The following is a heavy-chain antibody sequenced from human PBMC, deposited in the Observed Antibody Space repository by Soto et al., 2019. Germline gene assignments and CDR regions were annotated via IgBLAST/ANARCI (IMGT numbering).Heavy chain of an antibody. CDR2: TIPVLNTA. D-gene: IGHD3-10*01. CDR1: GGTLSDHG. Sequence: QVQLEQSGAEVKKPGSSVKVSCKASGGTLSDHGVAWLRQAPGQGLEWMGGTIPVLNTAKYAQKFHGRVTVTADKFTNLAYMERSSLKSEDTAFYYCARGIYGAGNYFTGPSSFDIWGQWTMVIVTS. CDR3: ARGIYGAGNYFTGPSSFDI. V-gene: IGHV1-69*06. J-gene: IGHJ3*02.